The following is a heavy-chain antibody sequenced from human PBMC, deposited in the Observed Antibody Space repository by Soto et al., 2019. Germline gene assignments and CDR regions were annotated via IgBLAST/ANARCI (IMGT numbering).Heavy chain of an antibody. V-gene: IGHV4-34*01. CDR2: INHSGST. Sequence: SETLSLTCAVYGGSFSGYYWSWIRQPPGKGLEWIGEINHSGSTNYNPSLKSRVTISVDTSKNQFSLKLSSVTAADTAVYYCASSSGWPWTYYYYYAMDVWGQGTTVTFSS. CDR3: ASSSGWPWTYYYYYAMDV. D-gene: IGHD6-19*01. J-gene: IGHJ6*02. CDR1: GGSFSGYY.